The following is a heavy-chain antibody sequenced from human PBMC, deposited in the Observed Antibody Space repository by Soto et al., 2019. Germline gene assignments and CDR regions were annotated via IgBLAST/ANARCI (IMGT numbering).Heavy chain of an antibody. CDR1: GGTFRNYP. CDR2: IFPLTDIP. Sequence: QVQLVQSGTEVKKPGSSVKVSCKASGGTFRNYPINWVRQAPGQGLEWMGSIFPLTDIPDYAQNFQARLTISADKSTSTAYMEWSSLTSDDTAMYFCARGPLVVLNYFKSWGQGTLVTVSS. J-gene: IGHJ4*02. CDR3: ARGPLVVLNYFKS. V-gene: IGHV1-69*02.